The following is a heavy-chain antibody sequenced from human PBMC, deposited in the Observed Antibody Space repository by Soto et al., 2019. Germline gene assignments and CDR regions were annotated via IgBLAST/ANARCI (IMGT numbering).Heavy chain of an antibody. J-gene: IGHJ4*02. CDR3: ARVGTVTSLTAGY. Sequence: VQVTCKASGYNYRNYGITWLRQAPGQGLEWMGWIGAYNGNRKYLQKLQGRVTMTTDTSTNTAYMELSSLRSEDTAVYYCARVGTVTSLTAGYWGQGTLVTVSS. CDR2: IGAYNGNR. D-gene: IGHD4-17*01. CDR1: GYNYRNYG. V-gene: IGHV1-18*01.